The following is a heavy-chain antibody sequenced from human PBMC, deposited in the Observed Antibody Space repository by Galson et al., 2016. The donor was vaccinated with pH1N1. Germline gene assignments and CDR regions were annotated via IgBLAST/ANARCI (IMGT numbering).Heavy chain of an antibody. J-gene: IGHJ3*01. Sequence: SLRLSCAASGFSVSSNYMNWVRQAPGRGLEWVSVIYTGGRTDYADSVKGRFTISRDSSKNTLFLQMNSLRVEDTAVYYCARERLNSPDDAFDVWGQGTLVTVSS. V-gene: IGHV3-53*01. CDR2: IYTGGRT. D-gene: IGHD4-23*01. CDR1: GFSVSSNY. CDR3: ARERLNSPDDAFDV.